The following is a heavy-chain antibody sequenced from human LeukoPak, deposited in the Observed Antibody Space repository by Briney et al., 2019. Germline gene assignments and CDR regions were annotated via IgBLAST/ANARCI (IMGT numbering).Heavy chain of an antibody. CDR1: GYTFTGYY. CDR2: INPNSGGT. V-gene: IGHV1-2*02. CDR3: ARERVVRGVIARNWFDP. J-gene: IGHJ5*02. D-gene: IGHD3-10*01. Sequence: ASVKVSCKASGYTFTGYYMHWVRPAPGQGLEWMGWINPNSGGTNYAQKFQGRVTMTRDTSISTAYMELSRLRSDDTAVYYCARERVVRGVIARNWFDPWGQGTLVTVSS.